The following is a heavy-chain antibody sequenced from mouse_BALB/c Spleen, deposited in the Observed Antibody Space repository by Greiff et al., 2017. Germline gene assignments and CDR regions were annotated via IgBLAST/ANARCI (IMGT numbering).Heavy chain of an antibody. D-gene: IGHD3-3*01. CDR2: IDPANGNT. Sequence: EVKLVESGAELVKPGASVKLSCTASGFNIKDTYMHWVKQRPEQGLEWIGRIDPANGNTKYDPKFQGKATITADTSSNTAYLQLSSLTSEDTAVYYCATPLGYWYFDVWGAGTTVTVSS. CDR3: ATPLGYWYFDV. J-gene: IGHJ1*01. V-gene: IGHV14-3*02. CDR1: GFNIKDTY.